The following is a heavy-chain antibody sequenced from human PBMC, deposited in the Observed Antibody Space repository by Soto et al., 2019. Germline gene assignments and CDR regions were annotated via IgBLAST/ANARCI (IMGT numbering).Heavy chain of an antibody. CDR3: ARGAVGGQLGHWFDP. D-gene: IGHD6-13*01. Sequence: QVQLVQSGAEVKKPGSSVKVSCKASGGTFSSYTINWVRQAPGQGLEWMGGIIPIFGTANYAQKFQGRVTIIADESTGTAYMDLRSLRSEDTAVYYCARGAVGGQLGHWFDPWGQGTLVTVSS. V-gene: IGHV1-69*12. J-gene: IGHJ5*02. CDR2: IIPIFGTA. CDR1: GGTFSSYT.